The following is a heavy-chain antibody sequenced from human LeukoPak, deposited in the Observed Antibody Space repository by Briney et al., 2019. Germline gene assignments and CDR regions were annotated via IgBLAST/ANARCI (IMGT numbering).Heavy chain of an antibody. CDR1: GYTLTSYG. D-gene: IGHD3-22*01. Sequence: ASVKVSCKASGYTLTSYGISWVRQAPGQGLEWRGWISAYNGNTNYAQKLQGRGTMTTDTSTSTAYMELRSLRSDDTAVYYCARARARSHYYDSSGYYYFDYWGKGTLVTVSS. CDR2: ISAYNGNT. J-gene: IGHJ4*02. V-gene: IGHV1-18*01. CDR3: ARARARSHYYDSSGYYYFDY.